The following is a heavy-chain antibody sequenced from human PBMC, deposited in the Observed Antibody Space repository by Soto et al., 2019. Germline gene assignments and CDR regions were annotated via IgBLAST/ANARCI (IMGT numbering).Heavy chain of an antibody. CDR1: GASVNSYY. V-gene: IGHV4-59*02. Sequence: SETLSLTCSVFGASVNSYYWSRIRQSPGRGLEWMGHIFNSGTIHYNPSLKSRVTMSVDSSKNQVSLKMNSVTAADTAIYYCGRDLLATASARWYFYYGLDVWGQGTAVTVSS. D-gene: IGHD3-3*02. CDR2: IFNSGTI. CDR3: GRDLLATASARWYFYYGLDV. J-gene: IGHJ6*02.